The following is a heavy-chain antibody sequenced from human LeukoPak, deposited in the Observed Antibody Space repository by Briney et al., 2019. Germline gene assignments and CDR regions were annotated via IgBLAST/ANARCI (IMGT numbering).Heavy chain of an antibody. J-gene: IGHJ4*02. D-gene: IGHD3-22*01. CDR1: GFSLSTSGVG. Sequence: YGPTLVKPTQTLTLTCTFSGFSLSTSGVGVGWIRQPPGKALEWLALIYWNDDKRYSPSLKSRLTITKDTSKNQVVLTMTNMDPVDTATYYCAHLPDSSGLCYFDYWGQGTLVTVSS. CDR3: AHLPDSSGLCYFDY. CDR2: IYWNDDK. V-gene: IGHV2-5*01.